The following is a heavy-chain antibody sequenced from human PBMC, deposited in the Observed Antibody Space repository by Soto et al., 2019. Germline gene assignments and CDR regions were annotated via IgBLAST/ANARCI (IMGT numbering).Heavy chain of an antibody. V-gene: IGHV1-8*01. CDR1: GYTFDIYD. Sequence: QVQLVQSGAEVKRPGASVKVSCKASGYTFDIYDINWVRQATGQGLEWMGWMNPDSGNTAYAQKFQGRVTLTRDPSLSTAYMELSSLRSEATAVYYCALGDLAWYHYGMGVWGQGTSVTVS. CDR3: ALGDLAWYHYGMGV. J-gene: IGHJ6*02. CDR2: MNPDSGNT. D-gene: IGHD4-17*01.